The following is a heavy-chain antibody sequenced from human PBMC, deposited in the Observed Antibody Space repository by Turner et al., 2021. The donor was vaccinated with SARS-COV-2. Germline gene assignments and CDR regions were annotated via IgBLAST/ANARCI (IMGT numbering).Heavy chain of an antibody. CDR2: IYSTGST. CDR3: ARGRGDKYLNLIDT. J-gene: IGHJ4*02. V-gene: IGHV4-4*07. CDR1: GGSMSSRY. D-gene: IGHD5-18*01. Sequence: QVQLQESGPGLVKPSETLSLTCTVSGGSMSSRYWTWIRQPAGKGLEWIGRIYSTGSTNYNPSLKSRVTMSMDTSKNQFSLRLTSVTAADTAMYYCARGRGDKYLNLIDTWGQGTLVTVSS.